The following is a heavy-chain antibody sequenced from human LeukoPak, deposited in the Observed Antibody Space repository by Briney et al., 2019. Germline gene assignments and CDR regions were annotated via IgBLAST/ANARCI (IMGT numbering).Heavy chain of an antibody. CDR3: ARRGGSGRSFDY. V-gene: IGHV4-39*01. Sequence: PSETLSLTCTVSGGSISSYYWGWIRQPPGKGLEWIGSIYSSGSTYYNPSLKSRVTISVDTSKNQFSLNLSSVPASDTAVYYCARRGGSGRSFDYWGQGILVTVSS. CDR2: IYSSGST. J-gene: IGHJ4*02. D-gene: IGHD3-10*01. CDR1: GGSISSYY.